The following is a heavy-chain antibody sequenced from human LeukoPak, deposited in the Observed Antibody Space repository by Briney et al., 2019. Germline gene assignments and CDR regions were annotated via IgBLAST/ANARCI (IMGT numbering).Heavy chain of an antibody. Sequence: GGSLRLSCAASGFAFSSYAMSWVRQAPGKGLEWVSAISGSGGSTYYADSVKGRFTISRDNSKNTLYLQMNSLRAEDTAVYYCAKRRGLELLYYYYMDVWGKGTTVTISS. CDR3: AKRRGLELLYYYYMDV. J-gene: IGHJ6*03. V-gene: IGHV3-23*01. D-gene: IGHD1-7*01. CDR1: GFAFSSYA. CDR2: ISGSGGST.